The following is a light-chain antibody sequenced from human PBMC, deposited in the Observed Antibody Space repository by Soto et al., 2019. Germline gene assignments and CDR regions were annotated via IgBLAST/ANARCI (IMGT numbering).Light chain of an antibody. CDR1: QGIGNY. Sequence: DIQMTHSPSSLSASVGDRVTITCRASQGIGNYLAWYQQKPGKVPKLLIFAASTLQSGVPSRFSGSGSGTDFILTINSLQPDDIATYYCQNYDSAPITFGQGTRLETK. J-gene: IGKJ5*01. V-gene: IGKV1-27*01. CDR3: QNYDSAPIT. CDR2: AAS.